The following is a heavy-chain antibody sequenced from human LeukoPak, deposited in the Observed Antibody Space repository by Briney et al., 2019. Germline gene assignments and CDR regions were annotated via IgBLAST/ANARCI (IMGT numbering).Heavy chain of an antibody. CDR1: GYTFTSYG. CDR3: ARLSRFTAAARNWFDP. J-gene: IGHJ5*02. V-gene: IGHV1-18*01. Sequence: GASVKVSCKTSGYTFTSYGISWVRQAPGQGLEWMGWISAYNGNTNYAQKLQGRVTMTTDTSTSTAYMELRSLRSDDTAVYYCARLSRFTAAARNWFDPWGQGTLVTVSS. D-gene: IGHD6-13*01. CDR2: ISAYNGNT.